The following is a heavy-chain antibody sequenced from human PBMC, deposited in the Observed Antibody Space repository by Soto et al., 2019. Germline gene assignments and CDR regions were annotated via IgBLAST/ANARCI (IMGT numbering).Heavy chain of an antibody. J-gene: IGHJ6*02. D-gene: IGHD4-17*01. CDR1: GYTFTSYG. Sequence: ASVKVSCKASGYTFTSYGISWVRQAPGQGLEWMGWISPYIGTANYAQKLQGRVTMTTDASTSTAYMELSSLRSEDTAVYYCARGRPTTVTTPGYYYGMDVWGQGTTVTVSS. CDR2: ISPYIGTA. V-gene: IGHV1-18*01. CDR3: ARGRPTTVTTPGYYYGMDV.